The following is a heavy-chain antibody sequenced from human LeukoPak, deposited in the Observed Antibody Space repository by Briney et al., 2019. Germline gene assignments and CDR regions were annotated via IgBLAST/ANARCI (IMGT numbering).Heavy chain of an antibody. D-gene: IGHD3-16*01. J-gene: IGHJ5*02. V-gene: IGHV1-69*04. CDR1: GGTFSSYA. CDR2: IIPILGIA. CDR3: ARDQGDWFDP. Sequence: SVKVSRKASGGTFSSYAISWVRQAPGQGLEWMGRIIPILGIANYAQKFQGRVTITADKSTSTAYMELSSLRSEDTAVYYCARDQGDWFDPWGQGTLVTVSS.